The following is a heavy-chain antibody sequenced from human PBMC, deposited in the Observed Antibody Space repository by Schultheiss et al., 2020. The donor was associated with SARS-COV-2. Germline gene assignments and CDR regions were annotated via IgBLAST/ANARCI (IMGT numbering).Heavy chain of an antibody. D-gene: IGHD3-22*01. CDR2: ISGRGGST. CDR1: GFTFSSYA. Sequence: GESLKISCAASGFTFSSYAMSWVRQAPGKGLEWVSAISGRGGSTYYADSVKGRFTISRDNSKNTLYLQMNSLRAEETAVYYCAKGGEDYYDSSGSLWDLDYWGQGTLVTVSS. CDR3: AKGGEDYYDSSGSLWDLDY. J-gene: IGHJ4*02. V-gene: IGHV3-23*01.